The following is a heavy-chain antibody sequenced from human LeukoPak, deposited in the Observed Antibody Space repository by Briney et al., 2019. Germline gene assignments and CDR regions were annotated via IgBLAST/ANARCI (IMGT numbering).Heavy chain of an antibody. J-gene: IGHJ4*02. Sequence: SVKVSCKASGGTFSSYAISWVRQAPGQGLEWMGGIIPIFGTANYAQKFQGRVTITADESTSTAYMELRSLRSDDTAVYYCARETQYSSSWYFDYWGQGTLVTVSS. V-gene: IGHV1-69*13. CDR3: ARETQYSSSWYFDY. CDR2: IIPIFGTA. D-gene: IGHD6-13*01. CDR1: GGTFSSYA.